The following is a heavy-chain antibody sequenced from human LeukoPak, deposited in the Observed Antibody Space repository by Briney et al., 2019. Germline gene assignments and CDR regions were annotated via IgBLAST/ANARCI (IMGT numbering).Heavy chain of an antibody. CDR2: ISSNGGST. Sequence: GGSLRLSCAASGFTFSSYAMHWVRQAPGKGLEYVSAISSNGGSTYYANSVKGRFTISRDNAKNSLYLQMNSLRAEDTAVYYCARDSGSIAAAGIDIWGQGTMVTVSS. CDR3: ARDSGSIAAAGIDI. CDR1: GFTFSSYA. V-gene: IGHV3-64*01. J-gene: IGHJ3*02. D-gene: IGHD6-13*01.